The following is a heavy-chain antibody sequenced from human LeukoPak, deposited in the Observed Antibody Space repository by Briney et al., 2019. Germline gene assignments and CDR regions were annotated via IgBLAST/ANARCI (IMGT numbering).Heavy chain of an antibody. CDR3: ARDRAGHNTNYYDSSGDFDY. CDR1: GFTFSSYS. CDR2: ISSSSSYI. D-gene: IGHD3-22*01. V-gene: IGHV3-21*01. J-gene: IGHJ4*02. Sequence: GGSLRLSCAASGFTFSSYSMNWVRQAPGKGLEWISSISSSSSYIYYADSVKGRFTISRDNAKNSLYLQMNSLRAEDTAVYYCARDRAGHNTNYYDSSGDFDYWGQGTLVTVSS.